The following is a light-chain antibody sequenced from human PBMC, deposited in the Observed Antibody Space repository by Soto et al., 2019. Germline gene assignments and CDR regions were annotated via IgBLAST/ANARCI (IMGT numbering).Light chain of an antibody. CDR3: SSFTSTTPYV. CDR1: SSDVGSHDL. J-gene: IGLJ1*01. Sequence: SALAQPASVSGSPGQSIAISCTGTSSDVGSHDLVSWYQQQSGKVPKLIIYDVSSRPSGVSNRFSGSKSGNTASLTISGLQAEYDADYYCSSFTSTTPYVFGPGTKVTVL. V-gene: IGLV2-14*02. CDR2: DVS.